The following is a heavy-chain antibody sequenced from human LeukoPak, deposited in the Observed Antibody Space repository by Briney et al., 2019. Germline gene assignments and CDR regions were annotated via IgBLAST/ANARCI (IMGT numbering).Heavy chain of an antibody. CDR1: GFTLSSYA. D-gene: IGHD1-7*01. Sequence: PGGSLRLSCAASGFTLSSYAMSWVRQAPGEGLEWVSAISGSGGSTYYADSVKGRFTIPRDNSKNTLYLQMNSLRAEDTAVYYCAKYIRELRDWGQGTLVTVSS. CDR3: AKYIRELRD. V-gene: IGHV3-23*01. CDR2: ISGSGGST. J-gene: IGHJ4*02.